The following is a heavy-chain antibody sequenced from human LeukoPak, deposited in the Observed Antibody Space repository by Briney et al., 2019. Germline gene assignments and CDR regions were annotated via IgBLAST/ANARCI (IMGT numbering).Heavy chain of an antibody. D-gene: IGHD1-26*01. CDR2: INPSGGST. Sequence: ASVKVSCKASGYTFTSYYMHWLRQAPGQGLEWMGIINPSGGSTSYAQKLQGRVTMTRDTSTSTVYMELSSLRSEDTAVYYCAIAGTSDAFDIWGQGTMVTVSS. V-gene: IGHV1-46*01. CDR3: AIAGTSDAFDI. J-gene: IGHJ3*02. CDR1: GYTFTSYY.